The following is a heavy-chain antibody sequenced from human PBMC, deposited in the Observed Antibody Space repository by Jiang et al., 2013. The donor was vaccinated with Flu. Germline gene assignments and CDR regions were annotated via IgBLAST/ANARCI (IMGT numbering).Heavy chain of an antibody. CDR3: ARHSGSSSWDHDAFDI. J-gene: IGHJ3*02. Sequence: GAEVKKPGESLKISCKGSGFSFTSYWIAWVRQMPGKGLEWMGIIYPGDSDTRYSPSFQGQVIMSVDKSITTAYLQWSSLEASDTAMYFCARHSGSSSWDHDAFDIWGQGTMVTVSS. D-gene: IGHD6-13*01. V-gene: IGHV5-51*01. CDR2: IYPGDSDT. CDR1: GFSFTSYW.